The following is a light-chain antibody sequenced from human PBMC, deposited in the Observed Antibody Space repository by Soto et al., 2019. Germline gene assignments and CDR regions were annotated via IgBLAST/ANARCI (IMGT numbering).Light chain of an antibody. Sequence: QSVLTQPASVSGSPGQSIAISCTGSSSDVGIYNYVSWYQQHPGKVPKLIIYEVTNRPSGVSNRFSGSKSGNTASLTISGLQAEDEAHYYCSSYTSGSTLYVFGTGTKLTVL. CDR2: EVT. CDR3: SSYTSGSTLYV. J-gene: IGLJ1*01. V-gene: IGLV2-14*01. CDR1: SSDVGIYNY.